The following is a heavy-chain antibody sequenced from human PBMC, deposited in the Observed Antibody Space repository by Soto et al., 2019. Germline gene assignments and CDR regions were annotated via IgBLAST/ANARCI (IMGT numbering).Heavy chain of an antibody. CDR2: ISESGGNA. CDR3: AKGGYIYGLDP. CDR1: GFPFNTYA. Sequence: GGSLRLSCAASGFPFNTYAMSWVRQAPGKGPEWVSAISESGGNAFYADSVQGRFTISRDNSYNILYLQMNSLRAEDTALYFCAKGGYIYGLDPWGQGTLVTVSS. D-gene: IGHD5-18*01. J-gene: IGHJ5*02. V-gene: IGHV3-23*01.